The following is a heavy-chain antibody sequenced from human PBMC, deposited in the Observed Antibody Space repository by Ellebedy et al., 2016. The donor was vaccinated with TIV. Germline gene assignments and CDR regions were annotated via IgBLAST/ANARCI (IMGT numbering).Heavy chain of an antibody. Sequence: SETLSLXCTVSGYSISSGYYWGWMRQPPGKGLEWIGSIYHSGSTNYNPSLKSRVTISVDTSKNQFSLKLSSVTAADTAVYYCARHGGATTFDYWGQGTLVTVSS. V-gene: IGHV4-38-2*02. D-gene: IGHD1-26*01. CDR1: GYSISSGYY. CDR2: IYHSGST. J-gene: IGHJ4*02. CDR3: ARHGGATTFDY.